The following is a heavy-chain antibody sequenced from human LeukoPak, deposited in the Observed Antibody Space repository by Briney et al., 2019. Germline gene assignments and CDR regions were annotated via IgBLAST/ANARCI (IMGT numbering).Heavy chain of an antibody. D-gene: IGHD6-19*01. V-gene: IGHV4-59*08. CDR2: IYYSGST. CDR1: GGSISSYY. J-gene: IGHJ5*02. CDR3: ARGIAVAVNWFDP. Sequence: SETLSLTCTVSGGSISSYYWSWIRQPPGKGLEWIGYIYYSGSTNYNPSLKSRVTISVDTSKNQFSLKLRSVTAADTAVYYCARGIAVAVNWFDPWGQGTLVTVSS.